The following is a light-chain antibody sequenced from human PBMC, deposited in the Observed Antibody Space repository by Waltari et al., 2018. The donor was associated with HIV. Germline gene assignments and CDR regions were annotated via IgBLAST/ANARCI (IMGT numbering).Light chain of an antibody. J-gene: IGLJ3*02. Sequence: QSVLTQPPSASGTPGQGVTISCSGSSSHIGRNYVYWYQQLPRTAPKPLLHRNNRRPSGVPDRFSGSKSGTSVSLAISGLRSEDEADYYCAAWDDRLNGWVFGGGTKLTV. V-gene: IGLV1-47*01. CDR1: SSHIGRNY. CDR2: RNN. CDR3: AAWDDRLNGWV.